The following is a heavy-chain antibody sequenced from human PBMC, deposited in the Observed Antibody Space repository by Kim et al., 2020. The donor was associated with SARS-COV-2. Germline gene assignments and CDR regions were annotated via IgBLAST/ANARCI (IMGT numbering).Heavy chain of an antibody. CDR1: GFTFSSYG. Sequence: GGSLRLSCAASGFTFSSYGMHWVRQAPGKGLEWVAVISYDGSNKYYADSVKGRFTISRDNSKNTLYLQMNSLRAEDTAVYYCAKETEQHSQIDYWGQGTLVTVSS. J-gene: IGHJ4*02. D-gene: IGHD1-1*01. CDR2: ISYDGSNK. CDR3: AKETEQHSQIDY. V-gene: IGHV3-30*18.